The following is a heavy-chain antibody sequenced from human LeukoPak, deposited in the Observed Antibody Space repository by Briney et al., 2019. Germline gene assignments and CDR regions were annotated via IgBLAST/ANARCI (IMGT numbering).Heavy chain of an antibody. CDR3: ARVGYYASGPFSYFDY. V-gene: IGHV3-30-3*01. CDR1: GFTFSGYA. J-gene: IGHJ4*02. Sequence: GGSLRLSCAASGFTFSGYAMHWVRQAPGKGLEWVAVISYDGSNECYADSVKGRFTISRDNSKNTLYLQMNSLSVEDTAVYYCARVGYYASGPFSYFDYWGQGTLVTVSS. D-gene: IGHD3-10*01. CDR2: ISYDGSNE.